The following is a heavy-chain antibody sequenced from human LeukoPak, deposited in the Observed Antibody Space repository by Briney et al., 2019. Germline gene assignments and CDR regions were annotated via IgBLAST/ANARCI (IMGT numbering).Heavy chain of an antibody. CDR2: IYYGGST. CDR3: ARWGLGDFANFDY. CDR1: GGSISSYY. Sequence: SETLSLTCTVSGGSISSYYWSWIRQPPGKGLEWIGYIYYGGSTNYNPSLKSRVTISVDTSKNQFSLKLSSVTAADTAVYYCARWGLGDFANFDYWGQGTLVTVSS. V-gene: IGHV4-59*01. J-gene: IGHJ4*02. D-gene: IGHD3-16*01.